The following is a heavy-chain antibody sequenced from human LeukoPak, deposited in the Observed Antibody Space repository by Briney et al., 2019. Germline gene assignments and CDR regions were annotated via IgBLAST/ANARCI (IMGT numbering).Heavy chain of an antibody. D-gene: IGHD2-8*01. V-gene: IGHV4-4*07. J-gene: IGHJ4*02. CDR3: ARDVRPNGKTYYFDY. CDR1: GGSISSYY. Sequence: SETLSLTCTVSGGSISSYYWSWIRQPAGKGLEWIGRIYTSGSTNYNPSLKSRVTMSVDTSKNQFSLKLSSVTAADTAVYYCARDVRPNGKTYYFDYWGQGTLVTVSS. CDR2: IYTSGST.